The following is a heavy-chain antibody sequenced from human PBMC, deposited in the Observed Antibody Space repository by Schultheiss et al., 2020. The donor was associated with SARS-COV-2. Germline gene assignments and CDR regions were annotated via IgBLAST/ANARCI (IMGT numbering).Heavy chain of an antibody. CDR1: GGTFSSYA. Sequence: ASVKVSCKASGGTFSSYAISWVRQATGQGLEWMGWMNPNSGNTGYAQKFQGRVTITRNSSLSTAYMELSSLRSEDTAVYYCASIDSSGWMGGDAFDIWGQGTMVTVSS. CDR2: MNPNSGNT. J-gene: IGHJ3*02. CDR3: ASIDSSGWMGGDAFDI. V-gene: IGHV1-8*03. D-gene: IGHD3-22*01.